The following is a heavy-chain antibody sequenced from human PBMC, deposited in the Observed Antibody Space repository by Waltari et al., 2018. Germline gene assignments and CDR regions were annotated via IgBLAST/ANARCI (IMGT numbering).Heavy chain of an antibody. CDR2: ISRSISYI. CDR1: GFTFSSYS. J-gene: IGHJ4*02. CDR3: ARDRGSSGFSY. Sequence: EVQLVESGGGLVKPGGSLRLSCAASGFTFSSYSMNWVRQAPGKGLDWVSSISRSISYIYYADSVKGRFTISRDNAKNSLYLQMNSLRAEDTAVYYCARDRGSSGFSYWGQGTLVTVSS. V-gene: IGHV3-21*01. D-gene: IGHD6-19*01.